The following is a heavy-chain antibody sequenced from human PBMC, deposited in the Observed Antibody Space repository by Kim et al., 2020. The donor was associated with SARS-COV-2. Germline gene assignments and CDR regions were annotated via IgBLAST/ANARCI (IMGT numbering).Heavy chain of an antibody. CDR2: IYYSGST. D-gene: IGHD6-19*01. J-gene: IGHJ4*02. V-gene: IGHV4-39*01. CDR1: GGSISSSSYY. Sequence: SATLSLTCTVSGGSISSSSYYWGWIRQPPGKGLEWIGSIYYSGSTYYNPSLKSRVTISVDTSKNQFSLKLSSVTAADTAVYYCAGSSGWYSADYWGQGTLVTVSS. CDR3: AGSSGWYSADY.